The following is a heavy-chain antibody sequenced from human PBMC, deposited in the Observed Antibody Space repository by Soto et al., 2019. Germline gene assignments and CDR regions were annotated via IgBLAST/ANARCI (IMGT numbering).Heavy chain of an antibody. CDR1: GYTLTELS. V-gene: IGHV1-24*01. Sequence: GASVKVSCKXSGYTLTELSMRWVRQAPGKGLEWMGGFDPEDGETIYAQKFQGRVTMTEDTSTDTAYMELSSLRSEDTAVYYCATDALYDSSGYPDYWGQGTLVTVSS. D-gene: IGHD3-22*01. J-gene: IGHJ4*02. CDR2: FDPEDGET. CDR3: ATDALYDSSGYPDY.